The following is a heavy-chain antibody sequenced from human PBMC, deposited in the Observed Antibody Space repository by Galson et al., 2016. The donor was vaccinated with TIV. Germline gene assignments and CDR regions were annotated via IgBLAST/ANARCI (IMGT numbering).Heavy chain of an antibody. CDR1: GYSFTTYW. D-gene: IGHD3-16*01. CDR2: IYPGDSDT. J-gene: IGHJ6*02. V-gene: IGHV5-51*01. CDR3: ATSRCHYYGLDV. Sequence: QSGAEVKKPGESLKISCKASGYSFTTYWIGWVRQMPGKGLEWMGIIYPGDSDTRYNPSFQGQVTITADKSITPAYLQWSSLKASDPAMYYCATSRCHYYGLDVWGQGTPVTVSS.